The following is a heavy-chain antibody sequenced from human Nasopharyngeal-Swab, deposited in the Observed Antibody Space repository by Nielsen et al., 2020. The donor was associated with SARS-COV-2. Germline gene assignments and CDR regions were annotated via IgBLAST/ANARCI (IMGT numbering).Heavy chain of an antibody. Sequence: SETLSLTCTVSGGSLSSISYYWGWIRQPPGKGVEGVGRIHYSGGTYYNPSLKSRITISVDTSKNQFSLKLNSVTAADTAVYYCARFYFGSGSARSPDYWGQGTLVTVSS. V-gene: IGHV4-39*01. J-gene: IGHJ4*02. CDR1: GGSLSSISYY. CDR3: ARFYFGSGSARSPDY. CDR2: IHYSGGT. D-gene: IGHD3-10*01.